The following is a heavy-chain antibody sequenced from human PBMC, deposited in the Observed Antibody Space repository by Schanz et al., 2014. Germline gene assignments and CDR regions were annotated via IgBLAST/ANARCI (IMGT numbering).Heavy chain of an antibody. V-gene: IGHV3-7*01. CDR3: VRIYSGYSGGYLDY. CDR2: IKHDGGEK. D-gene: IGHD5-12*01. CDR1: RLNFNNAW. J-gene: IGHJ4*02. Sequence: EVQLEESGGGLVKPGGSLKLSCAASRLNFNNAWMHWVRQAPGKGLEWVANIKHDGGEKYYVDSLKGRFTISRDNAKNSLYLQMSSLRAEDTAVYYCVRIYSGYSGGYLDYWGQGTLVTVSS.